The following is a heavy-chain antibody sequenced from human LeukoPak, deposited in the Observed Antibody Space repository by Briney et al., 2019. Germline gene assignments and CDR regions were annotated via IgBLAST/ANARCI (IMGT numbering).Heavy chain of an antibody. CDR2: ISSSSSYI. D-gene: IGHD3-3*01. J-gene: IGHJ4*02. Sequence: GGSLRLSCAASGFTFSSYSMNWVRQASGKGLEWVSSISSSSSYIYYADSVKGRFTISRDNAKNSLYLQMNSLRAEDTAVYYCARDLRFLEWLLDYFDYWGQGTLVTVSS. CDR1: GFTFSSYS. CDR3: ARDLRFLEWLLDYFDY. V-gene: IGHV3-21*01.